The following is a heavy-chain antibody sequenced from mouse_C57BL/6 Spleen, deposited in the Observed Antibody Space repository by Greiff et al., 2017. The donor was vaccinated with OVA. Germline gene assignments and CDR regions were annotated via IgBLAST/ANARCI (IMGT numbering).Heavy chain of an antibody. V-gene: IGHV5-4*03. CDR1: GFTFSSYA. J-gene: IGHJ1*03. D-gene: IGHD1-1*01. CDR2: ISDGGSYT. CDR3: ARGQFITTVVARDFDV. Sequence: EVKLMESGGGLVKPGGSLKLSCAASGFTFSSYAMSWVRQTPEKRLEWVATISDGGSYTYYPDNVKGRFPISRDNAKNNLYLQMSHLKSEDTAMYYCARGQFITTVVARDFDVWGTGTTVTVSS.